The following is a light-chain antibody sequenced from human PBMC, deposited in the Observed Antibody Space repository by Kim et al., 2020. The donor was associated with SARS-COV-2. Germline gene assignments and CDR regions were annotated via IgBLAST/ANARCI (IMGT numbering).Light chain of an antibody. Sequence: SVGDRVTITCRASQGISNYLVWYQQKTGKVPKLLIYAESTLQSGVPSRFSGSVSGTDFTLTISSLQPEDVATYYCQKYNSAPQTFGGGTKVDIK. J-gene: IGKJ4*01. CDR1: QGISNY. CDR3: QKYNSAPQT. V-gene: IGKV1-27*01. CDR2: AES.